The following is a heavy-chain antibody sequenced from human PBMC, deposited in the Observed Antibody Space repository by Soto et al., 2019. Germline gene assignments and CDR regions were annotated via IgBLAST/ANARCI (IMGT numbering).Heavy chain of an antibody. J-gene: IGHJ4*02. Sequence: LRLSCAASGFTVSSNYMGWVRQAPGKGLEWVSVIYSGGTTYYADSVKGRFTISRDNSKNTVYLQMNSLRAEDTAVYYCARDRSFSSGFDYWGQGALVTVSS. CDR3: ARDRSFSSGFDY. V-gene: IGHV3-53*01. CDR1: GFTVSSNY. D-gene: IGHD6-19*01. CDR2: IYSGGTT.